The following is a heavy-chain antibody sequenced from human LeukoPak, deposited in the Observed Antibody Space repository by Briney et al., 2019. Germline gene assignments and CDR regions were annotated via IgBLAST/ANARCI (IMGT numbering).Heavy chain of an antibody. CDR3: ARRWGNIVGVTYEY. CDR2: IYYTGST. J-gene: IGHJ4*02. Sequence: SETLSLTCTISGSSITSVSHYWGWMRQPPGKGQEWIGDIYYTGSTYYSPSLRSRVTMSVHTSENQFSLRLNSVTAVDTAVYYCARRWGNIVGVTYEYWGQGTLVTVSS. CDR1: GSSITSVSHY. D-gene: IGHD3-16*01. V-gene: IGHV4-39*01.